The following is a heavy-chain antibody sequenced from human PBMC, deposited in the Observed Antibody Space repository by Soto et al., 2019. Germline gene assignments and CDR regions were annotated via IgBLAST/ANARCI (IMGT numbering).Heavy chain of an antibody. D-gene: IGHD5-18*01. Sequence: QVQLVESGGGVVQPGRSLRLSCAASGFTFSSYGMHWVRQAPGKGLEWVAVIWYDGSNKYYADSVKGRFTISRDNSKNTVYTQMKRLGAEDKAVYYGASDGGGDTAMVSRFDYWGQGTLVTVSS. CDR2: IWYDGSNK. J-gene: IGHJ4*02. CDR3: ASDGGGDTAMVSRFDY. CDR1: GFTFSSYG. V-gene: IGHV3-33*01.